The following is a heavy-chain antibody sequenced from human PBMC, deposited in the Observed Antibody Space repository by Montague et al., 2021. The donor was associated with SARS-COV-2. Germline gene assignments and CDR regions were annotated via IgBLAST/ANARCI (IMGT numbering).Heavy chain of an antibody. CDR2: IYYDGSS. J-gene: IGHJ2*01. CDR1: GGSINHY. CDR3: ARSQWHNWYFDL. V-gene: IGHV4-59*11. D-gene: IGHD2-8*01. Sequence: SETLSLTCTVSGGSINHYWSWIRQPPGKGLEWIGYIYYDGSSNXXPSLGSRVTISMQTSRNQVSLRLSSVTAADPALYYCARSQWHNWYFDLWGRGTLVTVSS.